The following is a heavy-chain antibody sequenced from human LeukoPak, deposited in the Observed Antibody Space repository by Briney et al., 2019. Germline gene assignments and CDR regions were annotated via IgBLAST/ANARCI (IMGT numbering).Heavy chain of an antibody. Sequence: GGTLRLSCAASGFTFSNHGMNWVRQAPGKGLEWVSGISPSGDTTYYADSVKGRFTISRDNSKNTLYLEVISLTAEDTAVYYCAKDDAWLRFGEWSQGTLVTVSS. J-gene: IGHJ4*02. CDR1: GFTFSNHG. D-gene: IGHD3-10*01. CDR2: ISPSGDTT. V-gene: IGHV3-23*01. CDR3: AKDDAWLRFGE.